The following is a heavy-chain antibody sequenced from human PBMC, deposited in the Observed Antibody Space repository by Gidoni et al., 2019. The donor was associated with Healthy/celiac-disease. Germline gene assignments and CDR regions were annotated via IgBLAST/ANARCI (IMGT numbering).Heavy chain of an antibody. Sequence: VWGKASGGTFSSYAISWVRQAPGQGLEWMGGIIPIFGTANYAQKFQGRVTITADESTSTAYMELSSLRSEDTAVYYCARDSMATVTTGGYYYYGMDVWGQGTTVTVSS. J-gene: IGHJ6*02. CDR1: GGTFSSYA. CDR3: ARDSMATVTTGGYYYYGMDV. V-gene: IGHV1-69*01. D-gene: IGHD4-17*01. CDR2: IIPIFGTA.